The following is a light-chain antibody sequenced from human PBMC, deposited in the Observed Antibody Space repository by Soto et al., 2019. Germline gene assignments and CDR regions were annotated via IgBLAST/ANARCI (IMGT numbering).Light chain of an antibody. J-gene: IGKJ1*01. Sequence: DILMTQSPATLSVSPGERATLSCRASQSVSFNLAWYQQKPGQAPRLLIYGASTRATGIPGRFSGSGSGTEYTLTISSLQSEDFAVYYCQQYNNWPRTFGQGTKVELK. CDR2: GAS. CDR1: QSVSFN. V-gene: IGKV3-15*01. CDR3: QQYNNWPRT.